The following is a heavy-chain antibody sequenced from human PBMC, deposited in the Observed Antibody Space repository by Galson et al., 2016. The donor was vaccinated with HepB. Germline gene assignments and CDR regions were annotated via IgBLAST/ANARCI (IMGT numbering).Heavy chain of an antibody. J-gene: IGHJ5*02. CDR3: VRDHSVVPTTAYNWFDP. CDR2: INSDGTSS. D-gene: IGHD4-23*01. V-gene: IGHV3-74*01. CDR1: GFAFSSHW. Sequence: SLRLSCAASGFAFSSHWMHWVRQDLGKGLVWVSRINSDGTSSNYADSVKGRFTISRDNAKNTLYLQMNSLRAEETAVYFCVRDHSVVPTTAYNWFDPWGRGTLVTVSS.